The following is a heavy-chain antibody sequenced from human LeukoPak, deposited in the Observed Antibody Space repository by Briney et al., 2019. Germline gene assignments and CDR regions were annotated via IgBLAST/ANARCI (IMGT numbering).Heavy chain of an antibody. CDR1: GGSFSGYY. Sequence: SETLSLTCAVYGGSFSGYYWSWIRQPPGKGLEWIGEINHSGSINYNPSLKSRVTISVDTSKNQFSLKLSSVTDADTAVYYCARGFSGCTNGVCPTINWFDPWGQGTLVTVSS. J-gene: IGHJ5*02. CDR2: INHSGSI. CDR3: ARGFSGCTNGVCPTINWFDP. D-gene: IGHD2-8*01. V-gene: IGHV4-34*01.